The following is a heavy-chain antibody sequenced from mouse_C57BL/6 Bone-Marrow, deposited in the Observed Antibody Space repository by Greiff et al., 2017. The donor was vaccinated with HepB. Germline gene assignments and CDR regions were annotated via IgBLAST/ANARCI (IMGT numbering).Heavy chain of an antibody. D-gene: IGHD1-1*01. CDR1: GFNIKDDY. Sequence: VQLQQSGAELVRPGASVKLSCTASGFNIKDDYMHWVKQRPEQGLEWIGWIDPENGDTEYASKFQGKATITADTSSNTAYLQLSSLTSEDTAVYYCTIPAHYYGSRGYDMDYWGQGTTVTVSS. J-gene: IGHJ4*01. CDR2: IDPENGDT. V-gene: IGHV14-4*01. CDR3: TIPAHYYGSRGYDMDY.